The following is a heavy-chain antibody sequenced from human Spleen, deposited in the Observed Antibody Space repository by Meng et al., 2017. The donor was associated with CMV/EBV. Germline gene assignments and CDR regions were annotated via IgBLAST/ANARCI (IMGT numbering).Heavy chain of an antibody. CDR2: IDIDGRDI. J-gene: IGHJ4*02. CDR3: ARGLEEYLGWEMGY. D-gene: IGHD2/OR15-2a*01. CDR1: GVTLRSYW. Sequence: EVQLVESGGGLVQPGGSLRLSCAVSGVTLRSYWMHWVRQAPGKGLEWVSRIDIDGRDITYADSVKGRFTISRDTAKNTLYLEMNSLRVEDTAVYYCARGLEEYLGWEMGYWGQGTLVTVAS. V-gene: IGHV3-74*03.